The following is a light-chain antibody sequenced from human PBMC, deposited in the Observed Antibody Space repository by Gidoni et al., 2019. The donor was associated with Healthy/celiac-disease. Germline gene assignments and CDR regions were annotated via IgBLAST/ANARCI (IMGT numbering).Light chain of an antibody. Sequence: SYVLTQPPSVSVAPGQTARITCGGSNIGSKSVHWYQQKPGQAPVLVVYDDSDRPSGIPERFSGSNSGNTATLPISRVEAGDEADYYCQVWDSSSDHLVVFGGGTKLTVL. J-gene: IGLJ2*01. V-gene: IGLV3-21*02. CDR3: QVWDSSSDHLVV. CDR1: NIGSKS. CDR2: DDS.